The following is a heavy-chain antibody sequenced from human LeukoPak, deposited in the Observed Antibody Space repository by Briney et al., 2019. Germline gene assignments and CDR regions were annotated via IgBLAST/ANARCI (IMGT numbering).Heavy chain of an antibody. CDR1: GFTFSSYS. CDR3: ARLGGLVGETEDY. V-gene: IGHV3-21*04. J-gene: IGHJ4*02. CDR2: ISSSSSYI. Sequence: PGGSLRLSCAASGFTFSSYSMNWVRQAPGKGLEWVSSISSSSSYIYYADSVKGRFTISRDNAKNSLYLQMNSLRAEDTAVYYCARLGGLVGETEDYWGQGTLVTVSS. D-gene: IGHD1-26*01.